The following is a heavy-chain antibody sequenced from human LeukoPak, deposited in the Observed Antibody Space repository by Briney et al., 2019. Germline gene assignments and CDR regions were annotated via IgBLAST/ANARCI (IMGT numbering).Heavy chain of an antibody. J-gene: IGHJ4*02. CDR2: IYHSGST. D-gene: IGHD3-9*01. V-gene: IGHV4-38-2*02. CDR3: ARLRYFDWLEPYYFDY. CDR1: GYSISSGYY. Sequence: KPSETLSLTCTVSGYSISSGYYWGWIRQPPGKGLEWIGSIYHSGSTYYNPSLKSRVTISVDTSKNQFSLKLSSVTAADTAVYYCARLRYFDWLEPYYFDYWGQGTLVTVSS.